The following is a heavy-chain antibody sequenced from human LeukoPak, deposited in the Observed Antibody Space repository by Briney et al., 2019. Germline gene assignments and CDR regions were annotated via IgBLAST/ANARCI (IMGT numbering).Heavy chain of an antibody. Sequence: PGGSLRLSCAASGFTFSSYGMHWVRQAPGKGLEWVSAISGSGGSTYYADSVKGRFTISRDNSKNTLYLQMNSLRAEDTAVYYCAKDLDYGDYEGYFDLWGRGTLVTVSS. D-gene: IGHD4-17*01. V-gene: IGHV3-23*01. CDR1: GFTFSSYG. CDR3: AKDLDYGDYEGYFDL. CDR2: ISGSGGST. J-gene: IGHJ2*01.